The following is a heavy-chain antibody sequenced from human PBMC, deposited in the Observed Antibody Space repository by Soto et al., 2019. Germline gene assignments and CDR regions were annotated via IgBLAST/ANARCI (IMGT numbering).Heavy chain of an antibody. CDR3: EGYCSSSISPEDHYFGLEG. J-gene: IGHJ6*02. Sequence: SETLSLTCHVSGGAIYTSYWSWIRHSSGKGLDWIGYISHGGLTDYNPYLKSPVTISVDTYKKQVSLKLSSLRAADTAIHFFEGYCSSSISPEDHYFGLEGWGPATTVSVS. D-gene: IGHD2-2*01. CDR1: GGAIYTSY. V-gene: IGHV4-59*01. CDR2: ISHGGLT.